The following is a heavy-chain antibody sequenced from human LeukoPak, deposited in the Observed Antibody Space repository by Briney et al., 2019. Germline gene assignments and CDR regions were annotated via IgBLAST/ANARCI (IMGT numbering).Heavy chain of an antibody. CDR3: ARVGYSGSPGDY. V-gene: IGHV3-11*04. Sequence: GGSLRLSCSASGFTFGDYYMTWIRQAPGKGLEWVSYISSRSGSSIYYGDSVKGRFTVSRDNAKNSLYLQLNSLRGEDTAVYYCARVGYSGSPGDYWGQGTLVTVSS. D-gene: IGHD1-26*01. J-gene: IGHJ4*02. CDR1: GFTFGDYY. CDR2: ISSRSGSSI.